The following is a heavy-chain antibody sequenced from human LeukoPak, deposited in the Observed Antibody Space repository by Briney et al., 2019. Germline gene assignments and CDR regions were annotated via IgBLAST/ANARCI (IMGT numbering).Heavy chain of an antibody. Sequence: GGSLRLSCAASGFTFSNYAMSWVRQAPGKGLEWVSGISGSGGSTYYADSVKGRFTISRDNSKNTLYLQMNSLRAEDTAVYYCARAPAGSYFDYWGQGTLVTVSS. V-gene: IGHV3-23*01. CDR1: GFTFSNYA. D-gene: IGHD6-13*01. CDR3: ARAPAGSYFDY. CDR2: ISGSGGST. J-gene: IGHJ4*02.